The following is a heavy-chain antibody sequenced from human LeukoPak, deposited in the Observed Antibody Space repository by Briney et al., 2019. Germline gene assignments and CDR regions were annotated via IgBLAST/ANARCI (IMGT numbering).Heavy chain of an antibody. J-gene: IGHJ4*02. D-gene: IGHD5-24*01. Sequence: SVKVSCKAAGGTFSSYAISWVRQAPGQGLEWMGGIIPIFGTANYAQKFQGRVTITTDESTSTAYMELSSLRSVDTAVYYCASTREMATISGFDYWGQGTLVTVSS. V-gene: IGHV1-69*05. CDR2: IIPIFGTA. CDR3: ASTREMATISGFDY. CDR1: GGTFSSYA.